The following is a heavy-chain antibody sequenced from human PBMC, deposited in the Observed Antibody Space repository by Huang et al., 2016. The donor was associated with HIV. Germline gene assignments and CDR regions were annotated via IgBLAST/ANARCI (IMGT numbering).Heavy chain of an antibody. CDR3: ARGPLGYCVNRRCPTDSYSYFMDV. Sequence: QLQLQESGPGLVKPSETLSLTCAVSGASMKGHFWNWIRQAPGKGRGWIGTIYFSDRTKFNPSRTDGSTDSNPSLSSRVTISGDSSKNRVSLMLTSVPAADTAVYFCARGPLGYCVNRRCPTDSYSYFMDVWGKGATVTVSS. CDR1: GASMKGHF. V-gene: IGHV4-59*11. D-gene: IGHD2-15*01. J-gene: IGHJ6*03. CDR2: IYFSDRTKFNPSRTDGST.